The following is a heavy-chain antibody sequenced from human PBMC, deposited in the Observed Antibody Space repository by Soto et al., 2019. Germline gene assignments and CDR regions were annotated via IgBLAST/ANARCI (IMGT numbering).Heavy chain of an antibody. CDR1: GYTFTSYG. J-gene: IGHJ5*02. D-gene: IGHD2-15*01. CDR3: AINNGYCSGGSCYSMFEPRFNWFPP. V-gene: IGHV1-18*01. Sequence: QVQLVQSGAEVKKPGASVKVSCKVSGYTFTSYGISWVRQAPGQGFEWMGWIRAYTGNTNYVQKLQGRVTMTPDTSTSTAYMELRSLRSDDTAVYYCAINNGYCSGGSCYSMFEPRFNWFPPWGQGTLVTVTS. CDR2: IRAYTGNT.